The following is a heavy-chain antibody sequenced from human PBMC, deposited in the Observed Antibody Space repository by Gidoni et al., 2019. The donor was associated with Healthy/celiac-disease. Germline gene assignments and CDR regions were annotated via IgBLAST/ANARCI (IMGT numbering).Heavy chain of an antibody. CDR3: ARDRIALYGDYRFDY. CDR2: IIPILGIA. CDR1: GGTFSSYA. D-gene: IGHD4-17*01. J-gene: IGHJ4*02. V-gene: IGHV1-69*04. Sequence: QVQLVQSGAEVKKPGSSVKVSCKASGGTFSSYAISWVRQAPGQGLEWMGRIIPILGIANYAQKFQGRVTITADKSTSTAYMELSSLRSEDTAVYYCARDRIALYGDYRFDYWGQGTLVTVSS.